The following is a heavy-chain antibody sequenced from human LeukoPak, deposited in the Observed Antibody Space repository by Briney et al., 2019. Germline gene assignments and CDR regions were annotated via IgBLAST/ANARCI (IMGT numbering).Heavy chain of an antibody. V-gene: IGHV3-30*03. CDR2: ISYDGSNK. Sequence: GGSLRLSCAAPGFTFSSYGMHWVRQAPGKGLEWVAVISYDGSNKYYADSVKGRFTISRDNSKNTLYLQMNSLRAEDTAVYYCAREWASYDRSGYYPFDHWGQGTLVTVSS. CDR3: AREWASYDRSGYYPFDH. J-gene: IGHJ4*02. D-gene: IGHD3-22*01. CDR1: GFTFSSYG.